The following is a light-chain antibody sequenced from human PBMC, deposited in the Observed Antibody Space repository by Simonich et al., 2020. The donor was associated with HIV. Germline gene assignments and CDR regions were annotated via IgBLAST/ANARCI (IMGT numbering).Light chain of an antibody. CDR2: GAS. CDR3: QQYYNFPS. J-gene: IGKJ3*01. V-gene: IGKV1-5*01. Sequence: DIQMTQSPSTLSASVRDKVTITCRTSQSISNWLAWSQQKPGKAPKLLIYGASTLQSGVPSRFSGSGSGTNFTLTISCLQSEDFATYYCQQYYNFPSFGPGTKVDVK. CDR1: QSISNW.